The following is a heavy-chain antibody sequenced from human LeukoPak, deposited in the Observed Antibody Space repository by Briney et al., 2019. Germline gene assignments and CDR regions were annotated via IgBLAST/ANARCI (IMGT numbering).Heavy chain of an antibody. CDR1: GYTFTSYD. D-gene: IGHD2-15*01. CDR3: ATQPMQLGYCSGGSCYYYYYYYMDV. CDR2: MNPNSGNT. V-gene: IGHV1-8*01. J-gene: IGHJ6*03. Sequence: ASVKVSCTASGYTFTSYDINWVRQATGQGLEWMGWMNPNSGNTGYAQKFQGRVAMTRNTSISTAYMELSSLRSEDTAVYYCATQPMQLGYCSGGSCYYYYYYYMDVWGKGTTVTVSS.